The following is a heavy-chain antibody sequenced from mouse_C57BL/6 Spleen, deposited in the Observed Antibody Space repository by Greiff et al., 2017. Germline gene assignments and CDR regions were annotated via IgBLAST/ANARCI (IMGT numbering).Heavy chain of an antibody. D-gene: IGHD2-2*01. J-gene: IGHJ4*01. CDR2: IHPSDSDT. V-gene: IGHV1-74*01. CDR3: AMGGYDRYYYAMDY. CDR1: GYTFTSYW. Sequence: QVQLQQPGAELVQPGASVKVSCKASGYTFTSYWMHWVKQRPGQGLEWIGRIHPSDSDTNYTQKFKGKATLTVYKSSSTAYMQLSSRTSEDSAVYYCAMGGYDRYYYAMDYWGQGTSVTVSS.